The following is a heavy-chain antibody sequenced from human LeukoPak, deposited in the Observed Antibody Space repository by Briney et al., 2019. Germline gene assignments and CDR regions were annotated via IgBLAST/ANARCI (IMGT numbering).Heavy chain of an antibody. J-gene: IGHJ1*01. Sequence: PVKVSCKASGGTFSSYAISWVRQAPGQGLEWMGGIIPIFGTANYAQKFQGRVTITADESTSTAYMELSSLRSEDTAVYYCARGGHYYDSSGYYLFQHWGQGTLVTVSS. D-gene: IGHD3-22*01. V-gene: IGHV1-69*13. CDR1: GGTFSSYA. CDR3: ARGGHYYDSSGYYLFQH. CDR2: IIPIFGTA.